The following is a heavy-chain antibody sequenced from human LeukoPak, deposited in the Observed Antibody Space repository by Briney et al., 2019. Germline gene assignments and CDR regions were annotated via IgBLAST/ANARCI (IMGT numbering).Heavy chain of an antibody. CDR2: INTGSSYT. D-gene: IGHD2-2*01. CDR1: GFTFSSYS. V-gene: IGHV3-21*05. CDR3: ARGYQLTEY. Sequence: GGSLRLSCAASGFTFSSYSMNWVRQAPGKGLEWVSYINTGSSYTKYADSVRGRFTISRDNARNSMYLQMSSLRAEDTAVYYCARGYQLTEYWGQGTLVTVSS. J-gene: IGHJ4*02.